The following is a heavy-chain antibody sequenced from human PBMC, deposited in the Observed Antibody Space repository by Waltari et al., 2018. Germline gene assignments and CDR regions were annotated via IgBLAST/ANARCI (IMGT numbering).Heavy chain of an antibody. CDR3: ARGSDTTMVSLFDY. CDR2: ITPRGGST. D-gene: IGHD5-18*01. Sequence: QVQLVQSGAEVKKPGASVKLSCKASGYTFTNYYIHWVRQAPGQGLEWMGLITPRGGSTSYVQKFQGRVTMTRDTCTSTVYMELSSLRSEETAVFYWARGSDTTMVSLFDYWGQGTLVTVSS. V-gene: IGHV1-46*03. CDR1: GYTFTNYY. J-gene: IGHJ4*02.